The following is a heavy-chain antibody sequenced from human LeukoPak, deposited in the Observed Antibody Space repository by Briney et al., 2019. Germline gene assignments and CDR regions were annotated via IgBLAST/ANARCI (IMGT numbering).Heavy chain of an antibody. CDR3: GRDYYDSSGQKRDY. V-gene: IGHV1-18*01. J-gene: IGHJ4*02. Sequence: ASVKVSCKASGYTFTSYGISWVRQAPGQGLEWMGWISAYNGNTNYAQKLQGRVTMTTDASTSTAYMELRRLRSDDTAVYYCGRDYYDSSGQKRDYWGQGTLVTVSS. D-gene: IGHD3-22*01. CDR1: GYTFTSYG. CDR2: ISAYNGNT.